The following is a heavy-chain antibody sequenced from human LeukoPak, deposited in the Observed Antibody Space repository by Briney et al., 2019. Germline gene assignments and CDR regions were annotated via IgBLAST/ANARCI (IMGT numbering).Heavy chain of an antibody. CDR2: MNLNSGKT. CDR3: ARGFDSGSHFDY. CDR1: GYTFTSYD. J-gene: IGHJ4*02. V-gene: IGHV1-8*01. Sequence: ASVNVSYKASGYTFTSYDINWVRHATRQGLELMGLMNLNSGKTGSAQKLQGRVTTTRNTSISTAYMELSSLRSEDTAVYYCARGFDSGSHFDYWGQGTLVSVSS. D-gene: IGHD1-26*01.